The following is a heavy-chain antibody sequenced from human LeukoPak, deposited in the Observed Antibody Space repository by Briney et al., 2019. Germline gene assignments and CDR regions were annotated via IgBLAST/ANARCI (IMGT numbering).Heavy chain of an antibody. CDR1: GGSISTTGYY. D-gene: IGHD6-13*01. Sequence: AEALSLTCTVSGGSISTTGYYWAWIRQPPGKGLQWIASIYYSGSTYYNSSLKSRVTISVDKSKNQFSLKLSSMTAADTAVYYCASDKGYSNNYFDYWGQGTLVTVSS. V-gene: IGHV4-39*02. CDR3: ASDKGYSNNYFDY. CDR2: IYYSGST. J-gene: IGHJ4*02.